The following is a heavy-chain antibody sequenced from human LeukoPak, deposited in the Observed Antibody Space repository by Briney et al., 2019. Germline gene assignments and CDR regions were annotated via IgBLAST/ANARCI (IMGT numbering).Heavy chain of an antibody. CDR3: ARVRDNNSSSSPGVPYYFDC. D-gene: IGHD6-6*01. V-gene: IGHV4-34*01. CDR1: GGSFRGYY. Sequence: PSETLSLTCAAHGGSFRGYYWSWIRQPPGKGLEWIGEINHSGSTNYNPSLKSRVTMSVDTSKNQFSLKLSSVTAADTAVYYCARVRDNNSSSSPGVPYYFDCWGQGTLVTVSS. J-gene: IGHJ4*02. CDR2: INHSGST.